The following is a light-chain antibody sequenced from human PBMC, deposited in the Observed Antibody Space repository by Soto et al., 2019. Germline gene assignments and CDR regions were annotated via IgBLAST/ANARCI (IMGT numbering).Light chain of an antibody. J-gene: IGLJ2*01. Sequence: QPVLTQPPSVSGAPGQRVTISCTGSSSNIGSHYDVHWYQQFPGTAPKLLIYGNGNRPSGVPDRFSGSKSGSSASLAISGLQPEDEADYYCQSFDSSLSASVFGGGTKLTVL. CDR1: SSNIGSHYD. V-gene: IGLV1-40*01. CDR2: GNG. CDR3: QSFDSSLSASV.